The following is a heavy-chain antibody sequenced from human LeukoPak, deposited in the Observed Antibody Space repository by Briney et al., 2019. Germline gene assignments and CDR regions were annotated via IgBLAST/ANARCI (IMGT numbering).Heavy chain of an antibody. J-gene: IGHJ3*02. CDR1: VFTFSSYA. V-gene: IGHV3-23*01. Sequence: PGGSLRLSCAAPVFTFSSYAMSWVRQAPGKGLEWVSAISGSGGSTYYADSVKGRFTISRDNSKNTLYLQMNSLRAEDTAVYYSAKDKSGSYPEAFDIWGQGTMVTVSS. CDR3: AKDKSGSYPEAFDI. CDR2: ISGSGGST. D-gene: IGHD1-26*01.